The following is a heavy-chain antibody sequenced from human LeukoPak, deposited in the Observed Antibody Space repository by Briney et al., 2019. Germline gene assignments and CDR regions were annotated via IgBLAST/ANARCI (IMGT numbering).Heavy chain of an antibody. J-gene: IGHJ6*02. CDR3: AKDSARVPYGMDV. CDR2: INPNSGGT. Sequence: ASVKVSCKASGYTFTGYYMHWVRQAPGQGLEWMGWINPNSGGTNYAQKFQGRVTMTRDTSISTAYMELSRLRSDDTAVYYCAKDSARVPYGMDVWGQGTTVTVSS. CDR1: GYTFTGYY. D-gene: IGHD1-1*01. V-gene: IGHV1-2*02.